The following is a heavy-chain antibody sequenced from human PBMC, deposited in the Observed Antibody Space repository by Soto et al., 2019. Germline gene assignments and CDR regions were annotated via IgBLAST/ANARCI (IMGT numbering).Heavy chain of an antibody. J-gene: IGHJ4*02. D-gene: IGHD6-19*01. CDR3: ARIQVAVAGTAVFDY. Sequence: GGSLRLSCAASGFTFSSYSMNWVRQAPGKGLEWVSSISSSSSYIYYADSVKGRFTISRDNAKNSLYLQMNSLRAEDTAVYYCARIQVAVAGTAVFDYWGQGTLVTVSS. CDR2: ISSSSSYI. CDR1: GFTFSSYS. V-gene: IGHV3-21*01.